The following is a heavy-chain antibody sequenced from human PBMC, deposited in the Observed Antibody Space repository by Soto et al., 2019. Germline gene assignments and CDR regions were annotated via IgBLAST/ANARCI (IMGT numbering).Heavy chain of an antibody. D-gene: IGHD6-19*01. V-gene: IGHV4-31*03. CDR2: IYYRGST. Sequence: QVQLQESGPGLVKPSQTLSLTCTVSGGSISSGGYYWSWIRQHPGKGLEWIGYIYYRGSTYYNPSLKSRVTISVDTSKNQCSLKLSSVTAADTAVYYCARERAIAVAGHFDYWGQGTLVTVSS. CDR3: ARERAIAVAGHFDY. J-gene: IGHJ4*02. CDR1: GGSISSGGYY.